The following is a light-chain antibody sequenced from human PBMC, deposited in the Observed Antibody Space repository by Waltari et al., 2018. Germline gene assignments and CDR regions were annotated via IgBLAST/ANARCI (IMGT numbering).Light chain of an antibody. J-gene: IGKJ1*01. CDR3: QQYDNWPPGT. CDR1: QSVSSD. V-gene: IGKV3-15*01. Sequence: EIVLTQSPVTLSVSPGERATLSCRASQSVSSDLAWYQQKPGQAPRLLIYRASIRATGIPARFSGSGSGTEFTLTISSLQSEDFAIYYCQQYDNWPPGTFGQGTRVEIK. CDR2: RAS.